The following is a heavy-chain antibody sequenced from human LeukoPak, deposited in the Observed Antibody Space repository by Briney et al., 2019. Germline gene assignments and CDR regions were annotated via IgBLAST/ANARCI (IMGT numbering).Heavy chain of an antibody. V-gene: IGHV3-30-3*01. CDR3: ARDSSSSLSNWFDP. CDR2: ISYDRSNK. J-gene: IGHJ5*02. CDR1: GFTFSSYA. Sequence: QAGGSLRLSCAASGFTFSSYAMHWVRQAPGKGLEWVAVISYDRSNKYYADSVKGRFTISRDNSKNTLYLQMNSLRAEDTAVYYCARDSSSSLSNWFDPWGQGTLVTVSS. D-gene: IGHD6-19*01.